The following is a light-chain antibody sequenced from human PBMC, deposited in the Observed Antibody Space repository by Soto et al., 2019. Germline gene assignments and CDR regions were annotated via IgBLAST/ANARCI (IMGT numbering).Light chain of an antibody. J-gene: IGKJ5*01. CDR1: QAISNY. CDR2: AAS. CDR3: QQSYSSFLS. V-gene: IGKV1-39*01. Sequence: EIQMTQSPPSLSASLGDRVTITCRASQAISNYLNWYQQKPGKAPNLLIYAASSFQSGVPSRFSGSGSGTDFTLTISSLQPEDFATYYCQQSYSSFLSFGQGTRLEIK.